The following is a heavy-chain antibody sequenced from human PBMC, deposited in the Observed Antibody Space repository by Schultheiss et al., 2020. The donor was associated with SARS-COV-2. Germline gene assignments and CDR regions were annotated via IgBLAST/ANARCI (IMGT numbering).Heavy chain of an antibody. J-gene: IGHJ6*02. D-gene: IGHD5-24*01. CDR3: ARDARYGFRGRSERGMDV. Sequence: SETLSLTCTVSGGSISSYYWSWIRQPPGKGLEWIGSIYLSGSTYYNPSLKSRVTISVDTSKNQFSLKLSSVTAADTAVYYCARDARYGFRGRSERGMDVWGQGTTVTVSS. CDR2: IYLSGST. V-gene: IGHV4-38-2*02. CDR1: GGSISSYY.